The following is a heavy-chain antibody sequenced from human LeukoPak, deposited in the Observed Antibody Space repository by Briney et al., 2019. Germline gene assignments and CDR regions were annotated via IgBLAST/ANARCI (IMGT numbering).Heavy chain of an antibody. Sequence: GGSLRLSCAASGFTFSNSAMNWVRQAPGKGLEWVGRIKSKTDGGTRDFAAPVKGRFTISRDDSKNTLYLQMNSLKIEDTAVYYCAAGTGTSDFDYWGQGTLVTVSS. D-gene: IGHD1-7*01. V-gene: IGHV3-15*01. CDR1: GFTFSNSA. CDR3: AAGTGTSDFDY. J-gene: IGHJ4*02. CDR2: IKSKTDGGTR.